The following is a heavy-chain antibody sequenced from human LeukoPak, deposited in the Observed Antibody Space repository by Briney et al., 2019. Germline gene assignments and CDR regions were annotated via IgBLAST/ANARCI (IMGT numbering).Heavy chain of an antibody. J-gene: IGHJ4*02. V-gene: IGHV4-59*01. CDR1: GGSISSYY. CDR3: ARGEPDSYGGPVEDY. D-gene: IGHD5-18*01. CDR2: IYYSGST. Sequence: SETLSLTCTVSGGSISSYYWSWIRQPPGKGLEWIGYIYYSGSTNYNPSLKTRVTISVDTSKNQFSLKLSSVTAADTAVYYCARGEPDSYGGPVEDYWGQGTLVPVSS.